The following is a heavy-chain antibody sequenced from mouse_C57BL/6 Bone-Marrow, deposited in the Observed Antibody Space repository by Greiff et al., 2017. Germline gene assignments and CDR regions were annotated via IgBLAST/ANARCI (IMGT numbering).Heavy chain of an antibody. CDR2: IYPGSGST. Sequence: QVQLQQPGAELVKPGASVKMSCKASGYTFTSYWITWVKQRPGQGLEWIGDIYPGSGSTNYNEKFKSKATLTVDTSSSPAYMQLSSLTSEDSAVYYCARAAQATDDFDYWGQGTTLTVSS. V-gene: IGHV1-55*01. D-gene: IGHD3-2*02. J-gene: IGHJ2*01. CDR3: ARAAQATDDFDY. CDR1: GYTFTSYW.